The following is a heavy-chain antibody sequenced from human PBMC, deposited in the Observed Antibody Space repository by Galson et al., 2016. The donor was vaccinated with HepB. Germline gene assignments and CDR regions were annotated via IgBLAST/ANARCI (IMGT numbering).Heavy chain of an antibody. CDR2: INSDGTIS. J-gene: IGHJ5*02. CDR3: VRDHSVVTTTAYNWFDP. V-gene: IGHV3-74*01. CDR1: GFAFSSHW. Sequence: SLRLSCAAFGFAFSSHWMHWVRQDLGKGLVWVSRINSDGTISNYADSVKGRFTISRDNAKNTLYLQMNSLRAEDTAVYFCVRDHSVVTTTAYNWFDPWGRGTLVTVSS. D-gene: IGHD4-23*01.